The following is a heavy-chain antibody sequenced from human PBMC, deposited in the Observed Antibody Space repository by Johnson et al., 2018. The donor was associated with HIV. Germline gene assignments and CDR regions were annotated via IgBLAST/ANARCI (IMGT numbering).Heavy chain of an antibody. CDR3: AKDRTSWGFDAFDL. D-gene: IGHD6-13*01. CDR1: GFTFDDYA. CDR2: MWCDGGNK. Sequence: QVQLVESGGGVVRPGGSLRVSCEASGFTFDDYAMSWVRQAPGKGLEWVVVMWCDGGNKYYADPVKGRFTIFRDNSENTLYLQMNSLGAEDTAVYFCAKDRTSWGFDAFDLWGQGTMVTVSS. J-gene: IGHJ3*01. V-gene: IGHV3-33*06.